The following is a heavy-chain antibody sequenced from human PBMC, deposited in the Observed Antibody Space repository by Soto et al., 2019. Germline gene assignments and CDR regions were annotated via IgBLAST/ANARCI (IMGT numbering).Heavy chain of an antibody. CDR2: INPDTGGA. CDR1: GYTFTAYY. CDR3: AGDPIGGGAPYYFDY. D-gene: IGHD3-16*01. V-gene: IGHV1-2*02. Sequence: QVQLVQSGAEVKKPGASVKVSCRAYGYTFTAYYLYWVRQTPGQGLEWMGGINPDTGGADIAPKFQGKITMTRDTSINTAYMQLPSLTSDDTAVYYCAGDPIGGGAPYYFDYWGQGTLVTVSS. J-gene: IGHJ4*02.